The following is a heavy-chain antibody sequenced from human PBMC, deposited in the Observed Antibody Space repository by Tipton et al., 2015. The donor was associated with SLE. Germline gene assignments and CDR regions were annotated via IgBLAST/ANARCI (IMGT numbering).Heavy chain of an antibody. V-gene: IGHV3-30*18. Sequence: SLRLSCAASRFMFSGYWMSWVRQAPGKGLEWVAVISYDGSNKYYADSVKGRFTISRDNSKNTLYLQMNSLRAEDTAVYYCAKDYGDLRGDAFDIWGQGTMVTVSS. CDR3: AKDYGDLRGDAFDI. D-gene: IGHD4-17*01. CDR2: ISYDGSNK. CDR1: RFMFSGYW. J-gene: IGHJ3*02.